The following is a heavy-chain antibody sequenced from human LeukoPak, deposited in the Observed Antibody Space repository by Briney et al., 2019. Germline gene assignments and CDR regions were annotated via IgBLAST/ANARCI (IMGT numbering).Heavy chain of an antibody. D-gene: IGHD1-26*01. CDR2: ISGSGGST. CDR1: GFTFSSYA. CDR3: AKEPASGSCFDY. J-gene: IGHJ4*02. Sequence: GGSLRLSCAASGFTFSSYATSWVRQALGKGLEWVSAISGSGGSTYYADSVKGRFTISRDNSKNTLHLQMNSLRAEDTAVYYCAKEPASGSCFDYWGQGTLVTVSS. V-gene: IGHV3-23*01.